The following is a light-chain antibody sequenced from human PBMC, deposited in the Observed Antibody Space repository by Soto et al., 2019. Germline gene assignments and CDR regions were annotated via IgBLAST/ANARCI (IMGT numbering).Light chain of an antibody. CDR3: QKYTTAPLT. CDR1: QTISNY. V-gene: IGKV1-27*01. CDR2: GIY. Sequence: DVQMTQSPSPLCACIGDTFTITCRASQTISNYLNWYRQKPGKVPKLLISGIYTLPSGVTYRFSGSGYGTDFTLTISKLQPEDVATYYCQKYTTAPLTFGGGTQVEIK. J-gene: IGKJ4*01.